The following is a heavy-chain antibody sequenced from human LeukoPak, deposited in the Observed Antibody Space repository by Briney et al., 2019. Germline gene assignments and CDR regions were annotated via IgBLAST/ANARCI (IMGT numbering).Heavy chain of an antibody. J-gene: IGHJ4*02. CDR3: ARQVAAATLYYFDY. CDR2: IYYGGST. CDR1: GGSISSRSYY. Sequence: SETLSLTCTVSGGSISSRSYYWGWIRQPPGKELEWIGSIYYGGSTYYNPSLKSRVTISVDTSKNQFSLKLSSATAADTAVYYCARQVAAATLYYFDYWGQGTLVTVSS. D-gene: IGHD6-13*01. V-gene: IGHV4-39*01.